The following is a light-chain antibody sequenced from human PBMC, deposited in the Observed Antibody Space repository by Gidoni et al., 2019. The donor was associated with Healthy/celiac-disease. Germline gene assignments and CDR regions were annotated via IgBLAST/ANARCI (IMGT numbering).Light chain of an antibody. CDR2: AAS. CDR3: QQSYSTPPN. V-gene: IGKV1-39*01. Sequence: DIQMTHSPSSLSASVGDRVTITCRVSQSISSYLNWCQQKQGKAPKLLIYAASSWQSGVPARFSGSGSGTDFTLTISSLQPEDFETYYCQQSYSTPPNFGPGTKVDIK. CDR1: QSISSY. J-gene: IGKJ3*01.